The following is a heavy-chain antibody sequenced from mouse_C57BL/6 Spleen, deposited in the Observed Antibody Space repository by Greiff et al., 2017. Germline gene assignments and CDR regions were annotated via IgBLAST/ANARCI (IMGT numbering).Heavy chain of an antibody. CDR2: ISDGGSYT. D-gene: IGHD4-1*01. CDR1: GFTFSSYA. V-gene: IGHV5-4*01. CDR3: ARDRWEGYFDV. Sequence: EVKLMESGGGLVKPGGSLKLSCAASGFTFSSYAMSWVRQTPEKRLEWVATISDGGSYTYYPDNVKGRFTISRDNAKNNLYLQMSHLKSEDTAMYYCARDRWEGYFDVWGTGTTVTVSS. J-gene: IGHJ1*03.